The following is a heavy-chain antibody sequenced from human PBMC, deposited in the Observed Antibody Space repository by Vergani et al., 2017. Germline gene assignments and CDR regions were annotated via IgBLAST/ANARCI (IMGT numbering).Heavy chain of an antibody. V-gene: IGHV3-43D*04. CDR2: ISWDGGST. Sequence: VQLVESGGGVVQPGRSLRLSCAASGFTFSSYGMHWVRQAPGKGLEWVSLISWDGGSTYYADSVKGRFTISRDNSKNSLYLQMNSLRAEDTALYYCAKGLSDIVVVPAAASYYYYYYMDVWGKGTTVTVSS. D-gene: IGHD2-2*01. CDR3: AKGLSDIVVVPAAASYYYYYYMDV. J-gene: IGHJ6*03. CDR1: GFTFSSYG.